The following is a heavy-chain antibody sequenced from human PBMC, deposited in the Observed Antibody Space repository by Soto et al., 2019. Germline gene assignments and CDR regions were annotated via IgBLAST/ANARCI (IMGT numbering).Heavy chain of an antibody. D-gene: IGHD3-22*01. V-gene: IGHV2-26*01. CDR1: GFSLTNGRMG. J-gene: IGHJ4*02. Sequence: SGPTLVNPTETLTLTCTVSGFSLTNGRMGVSWIRQPPGKALEWLAQISSNDEKSYRITLISRLTISKDTSKSQVVLTVTNVDPADTAIYYCARTMPGGDYSSGYFDNWGQGAPVTVSS. CDR3: ARTMPGGDYSSGYFDN. CDR2: ISSNDEK.